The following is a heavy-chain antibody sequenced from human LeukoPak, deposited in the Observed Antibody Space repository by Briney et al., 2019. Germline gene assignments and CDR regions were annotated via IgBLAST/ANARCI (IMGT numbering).Heavy chain of an antibody. CDR1: GFTFSSFG. CDR2: IKQDGSEK. Sequence: GGSLRLSCAASGFTFSSFGMSWVRQAPGKGLEWVANIKQDGSEKYYVDSVKGRFTISRDNAKNSLYLQMNSLRAEDTAVYYCARDTPGNWGQGTLVTVSS. V-gene: IGHV3-7*01. CDR3: ARDTPGN. J-gene: IGHJ4*02.